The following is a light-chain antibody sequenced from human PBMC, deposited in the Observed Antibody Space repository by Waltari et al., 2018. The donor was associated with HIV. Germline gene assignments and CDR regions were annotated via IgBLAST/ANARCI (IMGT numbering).Light chain of an antibody. CDR1: QAVANK. J-gene: IGKJ3*01. CDR3: QQIFSFPLT. Sequence: DIQMTQSPSSLSASVGDRVSISCRASQAVANKVNWFQQKPGKAPKVLIYDTSRLPNGVPSRFSGSGSGTDFTLPINGVQPDDFASYFFQQIFSFPLTFGPGTKVDVK. CDR2: DTS. V-gene: IGKV1-39*01.